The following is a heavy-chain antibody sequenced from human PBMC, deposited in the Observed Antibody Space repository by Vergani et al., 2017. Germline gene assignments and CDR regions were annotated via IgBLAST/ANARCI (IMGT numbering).Heavy chain of an antibody. V-gene: IGHV4-34*01. Sequence: QVQLQQWGGGLLKPSETLSLTCVVNGGSFTSYHWTWIRQSPGEGLEWVGDIDHTGGPDYNPSLKSRLTISVDKSRNQFSLTLNSVTATDTAIYFCARVNTETNGHLYYYYYMDVWGQGTAVTVS. J-gene: IGHJ6*03. D-gene: IGHD4-11*01. CDR2: IDHTGGP. CDR1: GGSFTSYH. CDR3: ARVNTETNGHLYYYYYMDV.